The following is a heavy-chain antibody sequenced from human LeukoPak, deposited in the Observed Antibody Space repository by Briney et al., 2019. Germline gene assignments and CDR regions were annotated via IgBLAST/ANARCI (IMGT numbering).Heavy chain of an antibody. D-gene: IGHD2-2*01. Sequence: GSLRLSCAASGFTFSDFYMSWIRQAPGKGLEWVPYISSSGSTIYYADSVKGRFTISRDNAKNSLYLQMNSLRAEDTAVYYCARPYCSSTSCYGLAAFDIWGQGTTVTVSS. CDR2: ISSSGSTI. V-gene: IGHV3-11*04. CDR1: GFTFSDFY. J-gene: IGHJ3*02. CDR3: ARPYCSSTSCYGLAAFDI.